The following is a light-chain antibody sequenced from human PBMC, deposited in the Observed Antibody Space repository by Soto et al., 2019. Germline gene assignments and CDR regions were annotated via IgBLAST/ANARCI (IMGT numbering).Light chain of an antibody. CDR1: QSVSSN. CDR3: QQYNDWPRT. Sequence: EIVITQSPSTLSVSPGERATLSCGASQSVSSNLAWYQQKPGQPPRVLIYGAYTRATGIPARFSGSGSGTEFTLTISSLQSEDFAVYYCQQYNDWPRTFGQGTKVDIK. V-gene: IGKV3-15*01. CDR2: GAY. J-gene: IGKJ1*01.